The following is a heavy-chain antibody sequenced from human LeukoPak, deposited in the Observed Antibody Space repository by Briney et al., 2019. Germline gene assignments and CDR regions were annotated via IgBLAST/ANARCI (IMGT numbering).Heavy chain of an antibody. D-gene: IGHD6-6*01. V-gene: IGHV3-74*01. CDR1: GFTFSTHW. J-gene: IGHJ4*02. CDR2: ADGGGSST. Sequence: GGSLRLSCAASGFTFSTHWMHWVRQVPGRAPVWVSRADGGGSSTSYADSVKGRFSISRDNAKSTLYLQMNSLRAEDTAVYYCAKWKYSNSGIDDYWGQGTLVTVSS. CDR3: AKWKYSNSGIDDY.